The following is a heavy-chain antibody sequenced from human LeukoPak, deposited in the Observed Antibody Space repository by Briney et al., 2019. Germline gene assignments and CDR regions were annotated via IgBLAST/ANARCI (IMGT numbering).Heavy chain of an antibody. J-gene: IGHJ4*02. CDR2: IKSKTDGGTK. CDR1: GFTFSNAW. CDR3: TSRGYDFWSGYPDYFDY. D-gene: IGHD3-3*01. V-gene: IGHV3-15*01. Sequence: GGSLRLSCAASGFTFSNAWMSWVRQAPGKGLEWVGRIKSKTDGGTKDYAAPVKGRFTISRDDSKNTLYLQMNSPKTEDTAVYYCTSRGYDFWSGYPDYFDYWGQGTLVTVSS.